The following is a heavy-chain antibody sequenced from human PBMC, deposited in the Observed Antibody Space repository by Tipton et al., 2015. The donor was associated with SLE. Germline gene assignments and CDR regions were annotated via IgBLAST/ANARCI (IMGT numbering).Heavy chain of an antibody. CDR2: SYMDGGST. D-gene: IGHD1-14*01. CDR3: AKDRTGNYYYHMDV. CDR1: GFPFSAYA. V-gene: IGHV3-23*03. J-gene: IGHJ6*03. Sequence: SLRLSCVGSGFPFSAYAMTWVRQAPGKGLEWVSVSYMDGGSTYYADSVKGRFTVSRENSRNTLYLQMHNLRVDDTAVYYCAKDRTGNYYYHMDVWGTGTTVTVS.